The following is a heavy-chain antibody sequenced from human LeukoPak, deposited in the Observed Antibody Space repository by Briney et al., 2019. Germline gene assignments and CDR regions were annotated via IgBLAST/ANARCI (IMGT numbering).Heavy chain of an antibody. CDR1: GYSISSGYY. CDR2: IFHSGST. J-gene: IGHJ3*02. CDR3: ARHITTDMLDAFDI. D-gene: IGHD1-14*01. V-gene: IGHV4-38-2*01. Sequence: PSETLSLTCAVSGYSISSGYYWAWIRQFPGKGLEWIGSIFHSGSTYDNPSLKSRVSTSVDASKNHFSLTLTSVTAADTAVYHCARHITTDMLDAFDIWGQGTMVIISS.